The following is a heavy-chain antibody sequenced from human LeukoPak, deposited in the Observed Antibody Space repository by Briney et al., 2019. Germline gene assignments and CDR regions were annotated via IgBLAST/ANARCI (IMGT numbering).Heavy chain of an antibody. J-gene: IGHJ4*02. Sequence: GGCLRLSCAAYGFTFSSSAMHWDRQPPGEGMEYVSGISSNGGSTYYANSVKGRFTISRDNSKNTVYLQMGSLRAEDMAVYYCARGNTLTGYSRYWGQGTLVTVSS. CDR3: ARGNTLTGYSRY. V-gene: IGHV3-64*01. D-gene: IGHD3-9*01. CDR1: GFTFSSSA. CDR2: ISSNGGST.